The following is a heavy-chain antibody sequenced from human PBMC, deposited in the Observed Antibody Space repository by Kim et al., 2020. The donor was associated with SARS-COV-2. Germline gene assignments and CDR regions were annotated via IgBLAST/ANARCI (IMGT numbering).Heavy chain of an antibody. D-gene: IGHD3-10*01. CDR1: GGSISSSSYY. CDR3: ASEWSGGVFDY. Sequence: SETLSLTCTVSGGSISSSSYYWGWIRQPPGKGLEWIGSIYYSGSTYYNPSLKSRVTISVDTSKNQFSLKLSSVTAADTAVYYCASEWSGGVFDYWGQGTLVTVSS. CDR2: IYYSGST. J-gene: IGHJ4*02. V-gene: IGHV4-39*01.